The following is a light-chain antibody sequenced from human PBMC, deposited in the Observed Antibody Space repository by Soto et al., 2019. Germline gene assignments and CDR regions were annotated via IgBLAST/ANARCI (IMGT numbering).Light chain of an antibody. J-gene: IGKJ1*01. V-gene: IGKV3-15*01. CDR3: QQYNNWPRT. Sequence: EVVMTQSPATLSVSPGERATLSCRASQSVGTNLAWYQQKPGQAPRPLIYGASTRATGVPARFSGSGSGTEFTLTISSLQSVDFAVYYCQQYNNWPRTFGQGTKVDVK. CDR2: GAS. CDR1: QSVGTN.